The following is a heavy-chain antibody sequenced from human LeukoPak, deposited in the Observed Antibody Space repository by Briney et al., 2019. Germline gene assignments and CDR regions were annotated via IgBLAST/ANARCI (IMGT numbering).Heavy chain of an antibody. CDR2: INHSGST. Sequence: SETLSLTCAVYGGSFSGYYWSWIRQPPGKGLEWIGEINHSGSTNYNPSLKSRVTISVDTSKNQFSLKLSSVTAADTAVYYCARRTTVTTPEYYFDYWGQGTLVTVSS. CDR3: ARRTTVTTPEYYFDY. D-gene: IGHD4-17*01. V-gene: IGHV4-34*01. CDR1: GGSFSGYY. J-gene: IGHJ4*02.